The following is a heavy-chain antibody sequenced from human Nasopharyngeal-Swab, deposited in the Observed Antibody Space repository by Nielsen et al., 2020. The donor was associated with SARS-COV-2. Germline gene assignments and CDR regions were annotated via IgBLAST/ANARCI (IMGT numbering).Heavy chain of an antibody. V-gene: IGHV4-31*03. D-gene: IGHD3-3*01. J-gene: IGHJ4*02. CDR3: ARAGRTIFGVVTSFDY. Sequence: SETLSLTCTVSGGSISSSSYYWGWIRQPPGKGLEWIGYIYYSESTYYNPSLKSRVTISVDTSKNQFSLKLSSVTAADTAVYYCARAGRTIFGVVTSFDYWGQGTLVTVSS. CDR2: IYYSEST. CDR1: GGSISSSSYY.